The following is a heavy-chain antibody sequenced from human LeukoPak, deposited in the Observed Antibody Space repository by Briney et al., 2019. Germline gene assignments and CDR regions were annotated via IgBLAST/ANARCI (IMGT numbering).Heavy chain of an antibody. Sequence: GGSLRLSCAASGFTFSSYSMNWVCQAPGKGLDWVSSISSNSSYIYYADSVKGRFTIPRDNAKNSLYLQMNSLRAEDTAVYYCARVDRYGSRGFHYWGQGPLVTVSS. CDR1: GFTFSSYS. V-gene: IGHV3-21*01. CDR3: ARVDRYGSRGFHY. CDR2: ISSNSSYI. J-gene: IGHJ4*02. D-gene: IGHD3-10*01.